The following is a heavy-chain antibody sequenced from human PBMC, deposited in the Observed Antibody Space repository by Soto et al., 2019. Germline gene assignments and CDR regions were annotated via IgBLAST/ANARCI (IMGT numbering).Heavy chain of an antibody. V-gene: IGHV1-18*01. CDR2: ISAYNGNT. D-gene: IGHD1-26*01. Sequence: ASVKLSCKSSGYTFTSYGISWVRQAPGQGLEWMGWISAYNGNTNYAQKLQGRVTMTTDTSTSTAYMELRSLRSDDTAVYYCARDPYSGSRDAFDIWGQGTMVTVS. CDR3: ARDPYSGSRDAFDI. J-gene: IGHJ3*02. CDR1: GYTFTSYG.